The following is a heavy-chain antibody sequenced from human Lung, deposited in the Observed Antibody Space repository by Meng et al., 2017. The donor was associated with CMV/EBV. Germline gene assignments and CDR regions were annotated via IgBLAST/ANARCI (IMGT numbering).Heavy chain of an antibody. CDR3: ARDATIFGVVDPYYYGMDA. J-gene: IGHJ6*02. Sequence: LXCTVSGGSISSSSYYWGWIRQPPGKGLEWIGSIYYSGSTYYNPSLKSRVTISVDTSKNQFSLKLSSVTAADTAVYYCARDATIFGVVDPYYYGMDAWXQGTXVTVSS. CDR2: IYYSGST. V-gene: IGHV4-39*02. D-gene: IGHD3-3*01. CDR1: GGSISSSSYY.